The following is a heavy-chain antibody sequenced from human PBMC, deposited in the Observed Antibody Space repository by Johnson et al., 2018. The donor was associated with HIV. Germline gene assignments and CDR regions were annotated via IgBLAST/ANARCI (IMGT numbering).Heavy chain of an antibody. CDR1: GFTVSRNY. D-gene: IGHD1-26*01. Sequence: VKLVESGGGLIQPGGSLRLSCAASGFTVSRNYMNWVRQAPGKGLEWVSLIYSGGNTYYADSVRGRFTISRDNSKNTLYLQINSLRADDTAVYYCARVGGSYGDAFDIWGQGTMVTVSS. J-gene: IGHJ3*02. CDR3: ARVGGSYGDAFDI. V-gene: IGHV3-66*03. CDR2: IYSGGNT.